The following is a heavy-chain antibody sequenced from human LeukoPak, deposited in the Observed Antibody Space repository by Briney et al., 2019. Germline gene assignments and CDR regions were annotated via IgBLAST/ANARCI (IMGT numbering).Heavy chain of an antibody. J-gene: IGHJ4*02. D-gene: IGHD3-16*02. V-gene: IGHV4-34*01. CDR1: GGSFSGYY. CDR2: INHSGST. CDR3: ARGNYDYVWGSYRPHNHFDY. Sequence: PSETLSLTCAVYGGSFSGYYWSWIRQPPGKGLEWIGEINHSGSTNYNPSLKSRVTISVDTSKNQFSLKLSSVTAADTAVYYCARGNYDYVWGSYRPHNHFDYWGQGTLVTVSS.